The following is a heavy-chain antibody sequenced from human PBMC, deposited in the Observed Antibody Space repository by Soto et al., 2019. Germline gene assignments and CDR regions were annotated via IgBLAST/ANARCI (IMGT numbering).Heavy chain of an antibody. CDR3: GRDQSGIGYYVDWFDP. CDR1: GYTFNSHA. Sequence: QVQFMQSGAEVKKPGASVKVSCKASGYTFNSHAIQWVRQAPGQRPEGLGWINAGNGNTYYSEKFEGRVTFTRDTAATTVNMELTSLTSEDTAIYYCGRDQSGIGYYVDWFDPWGQGTLVTVSS. D-gene: IGHD3-10*02. CDR2: INAGNGNT. V-gene: IGHV1-3*01. J-gene: IGHJ5*02.